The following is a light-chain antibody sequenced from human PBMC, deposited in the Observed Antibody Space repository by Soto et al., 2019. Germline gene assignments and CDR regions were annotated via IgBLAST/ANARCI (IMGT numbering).Light chain of an antibody. CDR2: GAF. Sequence: DIQMTQSPSLLSASVGDRVTITCRASQDISNDLAWFQVKPGKAPKSLIYGAFRLQSGVPSEFSGSGSGTDFTLTINSLQPEDSATYYCQHYKSYPLTFGGGTKVEIK. J-gene: IGKJ4*01. CDR3: QHYKSYPLT. CDR1: QDISND. V-gene: IGKV1-16*02.